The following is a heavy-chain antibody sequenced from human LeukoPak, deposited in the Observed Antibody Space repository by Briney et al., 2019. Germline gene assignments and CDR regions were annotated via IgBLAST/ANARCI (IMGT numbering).Heavy chain of an antibody. CDR3: ARPGGGYSIDY. D-gene: IGHD1-26*01. V-gene: IGHV3-11*03. CDR2: ISSSSTTYT. CDR1: GFTFSSYA. Sequence: GGSLRLSCAASGFTFSSYAMSWIRQAPGKGLEWLSYISSSSTTYTKYADSVKGRFTISRDNAKNSLYLHMNSLRAEDTAVYYCARPGGGYSIDYWGQGTLVTVSS. J-gene: IGHJ4*02.